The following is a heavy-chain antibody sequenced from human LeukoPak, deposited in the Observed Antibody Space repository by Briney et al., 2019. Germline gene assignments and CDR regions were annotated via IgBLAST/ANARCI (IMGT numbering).Heavy chain of an antibody. V-gene: IGHV5-10-1*01. CDR2: IDPSDSYT. J-gene: IGHJ4*02. CDR3: ARGTGWTELDF. CDR1: GYSFTSNW. Sequence: GESLRISCKGSGYSFTSNWINWVRQMPGKGLEWVGRIDPSDSYTSYSPSLQGRVTISAAKSITTAYLQWGSLNTSDSAIYFCARGTGWTELDFWGRGTLVTVSS. D-gene: IGHD6-19*01.